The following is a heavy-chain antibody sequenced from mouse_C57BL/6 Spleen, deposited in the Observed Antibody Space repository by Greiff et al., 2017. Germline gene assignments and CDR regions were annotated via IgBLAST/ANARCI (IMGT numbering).Heavy chain of an antibody. D-gene: IGHD1-1*01. V-gene: IGHV3-6*01. Sequence: EVHLVESGPGLVKPSQSLSLTCSVTGYSITSGYYWNWIRQFPGNKLEWMGYISYDGSNNYNPSLKNRISITRDTSKNQFFLKLNSVTTEDTATYYCARHGSSYSYFDYWGQGTTLTVSS. J-gene: IGHJ2*01. CDR2: ISYDGSN. CDR3: ARHGSSYSYFDY. CDR1: GYSITSGYY.